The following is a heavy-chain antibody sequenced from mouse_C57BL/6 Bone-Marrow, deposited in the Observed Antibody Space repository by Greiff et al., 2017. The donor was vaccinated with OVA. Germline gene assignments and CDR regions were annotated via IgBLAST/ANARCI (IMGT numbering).Heavy chain of an antibody. V-gene: IGHV5-4*03. Sequence: EVMLVESGGGLVKPGGSLKLSCAASGFTFSSYAMSWVRQTPEKRLEWVATISDGGSYTYYPDNVKGRFTISRDNAKNNLYLQMSHLKSEDTAMCYCARGFITYFDYWGQGTTLTVSS. CDR1: GFTFSSYA. CDR2: ISDGGSYT. D-gene: IGHD1-1*01. CDR3: ARGFITYFDY. J-gene: IGHJ2*01.